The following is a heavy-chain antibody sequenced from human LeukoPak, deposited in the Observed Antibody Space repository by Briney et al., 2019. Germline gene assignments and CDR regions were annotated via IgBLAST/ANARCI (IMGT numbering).Heavy chain of an antibody. V-gene: IGHV3-30*02. CDR3: AGDGGYDTSGYYFDY. D-gene: IGHD3-22*01. J-gene: IGHJ4*02. CDR2: IRYDGSYE. CDR1: GFTFSSFG. Sequence: GGSLRLSCAASGFTFSSFGIHWVRQAPGKGLEWVAFIRYDGSYEYYADSVKGRFTISRDNSKKTLYLQMNSLSPEDTAVYFCAGDGGYDTSGYYFDYWGQGTLVTVSS.